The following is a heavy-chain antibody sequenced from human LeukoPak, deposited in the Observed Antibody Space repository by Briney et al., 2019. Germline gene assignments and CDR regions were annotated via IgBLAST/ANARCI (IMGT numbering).Heavy chain of an antibody. CDR3: ASIAAPYYYYYMDV. D-gene: IGHD6-6*01. CDR1: GYSISSGYY. Sequence: SETLSLTCAVSGYSISSGYYWGWIRQPPGKGLEWIGSIYHSGSTYYNPSLKSRVTISVDTSKNQFSLKLSSVTAADTAVYYCASIAAPYYYYYMDVWGKGTTVTVSS. V-gene: IGHV4-38-2*01. J-gene: IGHJ6*03. CDR2: IYHSGST.